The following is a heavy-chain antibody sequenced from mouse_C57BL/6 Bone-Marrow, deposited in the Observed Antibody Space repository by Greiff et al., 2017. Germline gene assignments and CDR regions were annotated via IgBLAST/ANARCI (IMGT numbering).Heavy chain of an antibody. V-gene: IGHV7-1*01. J-gene: IGHJ1*03. CDR3: ARDATVVAKDWYFDV. CDR1: GFTFSDFY. Sequence: EVMLVESGGGLVQSGRSLRLSCATSGFTFSDFYMEWVPQAPGRGRGGIAAGRKKPNDYTTEYSASVKGRFIVSRDTSQSILYLQMNALRAEDTAIYYCARDATVVAKDWYFDVGGTGNTVTVSS. CDR2: GRKKPNDYTT. D-gene: IGHD1-1*01.